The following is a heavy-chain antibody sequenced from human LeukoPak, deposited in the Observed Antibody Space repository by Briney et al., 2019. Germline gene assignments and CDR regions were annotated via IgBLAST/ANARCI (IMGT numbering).Heavy chain of an antibody. CDR2: IWSDGTNK. CDR3: ARDAQRGFDYSNSLQY. CDR1: GFNFNHYG. D-gene: IGHD4-11*01. J-gene: IGHJ4*02. Sequence: PGRSLRLSCAAAGFNFNHYGMHWVRQAPGKGLEWVSVIWSDGTNKYYAASVKGRFTISRDDFDKTVYLQMSSLRPDDTGVYYCARDAQRGFDYSNSLQYWGQGTPVTVST. V-gene: IGHV3-33*01.